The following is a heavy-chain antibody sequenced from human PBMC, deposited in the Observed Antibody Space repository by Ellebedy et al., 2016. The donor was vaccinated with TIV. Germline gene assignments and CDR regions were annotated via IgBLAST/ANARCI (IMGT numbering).Heavy chain of an antibody. CDR2: ISAGGGST. J-gene: IGHJ3*02. Sequence: GESLKISCAGSGFTFSSYPMNWVRQAPGKGLEWVSTISAGGGSTYYADSVKGRFTISRDNSKNALYLQMNSLRDEDTAVYYCARANDQEWLRAIGPSDAFDIWGQGTMVTVSS. CDR1: GFTFSSYP. V-gene: IGHV3-23*01. CDR3: ARANDQEWLRAIGPSDAFDI. D-gene: IGHD5-12*01.